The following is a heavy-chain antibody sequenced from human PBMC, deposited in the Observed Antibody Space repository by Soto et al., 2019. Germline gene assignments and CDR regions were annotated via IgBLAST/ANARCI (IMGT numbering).Heavy chain of an antibody. CDR1: GFTFGNAW. CDR2: IKSKTDGGTT. D-gene: IGHD2-21*02. Sequence: GGSLRLSCAASGFTFGNAWMNWVRQAPGKGLEWVGRIKSKTDGGTTDYAAPVKGRFTISRDDSKNTPYLQMNSLKTEDTAVYYCTTALSYCGGDCYLCDWDCLEYFQHWGQGTLVTVSS. CDR3: TTALSYCGGDCYLCDWDCLEYFQH. V-gene: IGHV3-15*07. J-gene: IGHJ1*01.